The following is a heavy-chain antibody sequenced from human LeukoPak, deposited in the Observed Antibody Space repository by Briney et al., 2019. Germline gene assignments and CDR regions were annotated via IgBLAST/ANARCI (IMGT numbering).Heavy chain of an antibody. CDR1: GFTFSSYW. V-gene: IGHV3-7*03. D-gene: IGHD3-3*01. Sequence: GGFLRLSCAASGFTFSSYWMSWVRQAPGKGLERVANIKQDGSEKYYVDSVKGRFTISRDNAKNSLYLQMNSLRAEDTAVYYCARDVYDFWSGHYYGMDVWGQGTTVTVSS. J-gene: IGHJ6*02. CDR3: ARDVYDFWSGHYYGMDV. CDR2: IKQDGSEK.